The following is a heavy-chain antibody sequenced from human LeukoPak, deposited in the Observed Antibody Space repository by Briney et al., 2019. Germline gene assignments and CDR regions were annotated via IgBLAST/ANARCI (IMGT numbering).Heavy chain of an antibody. CDR3: ATTAYYFFVDV. D-gene: IGHD1-26*01. V-gene: IGHV4-31*03. CDR1: CGSITSGGYY. CDR2: IYFIGST. Sequence: SQPLSLPSPVSCGSITSGGYYWSWVRPYPGKGREWIGYIYFIGSTYYNPSLKSRLTISLDTSTNQFSLKLGSVTAADTAVYYCATTAYYFFVDVWVKGATVTVSS. J-gene: IGHJ6*03.